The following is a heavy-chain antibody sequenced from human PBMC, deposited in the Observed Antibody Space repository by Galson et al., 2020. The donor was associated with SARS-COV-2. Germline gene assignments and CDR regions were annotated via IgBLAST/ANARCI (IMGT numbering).Heavy chain of an antibody. CDR3: ARLGLPTTYSSRYYYYYYYMDV. CDR2: INHSGST. V-gene: IGHV4-34*01. D-gene: IGHD6-13*01. CDR1: GGSFSGYY. Sequence: SETLSLTCAVYGGSFSGYYWSWIRQPPGKGLEWIGEINHSGSTNYNPSLKSRVTISVDTSKNQFSLKLSSVTAADTAVYYCARLGLPTTYSSRYYYYYYYMDVWGKGTTVTVSS. J-gene: IGHJ6*03.